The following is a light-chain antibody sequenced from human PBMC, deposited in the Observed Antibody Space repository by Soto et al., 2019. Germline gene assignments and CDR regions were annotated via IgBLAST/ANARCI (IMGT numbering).Light chain of an antibody. Sequence: EIVLTQSPGTLSLSPGERATLSCSASQSVSNSYLAWYQQKPGQAPRLLIYGASSRATGIPDRFSGSGSGTDFTLTISRLEPEDFALYYCQQYGSSPSTFGGGTKVEIK. CDR3: QQYGSSPST. CDR2: GAS. CDR1: QSVSNSY. V-gene: IGKV3-20*01. J-gene: IGKJ4*01.